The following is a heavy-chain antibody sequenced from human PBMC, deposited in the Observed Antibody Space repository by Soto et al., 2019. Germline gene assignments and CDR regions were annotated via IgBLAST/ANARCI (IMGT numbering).Heavy chain of an antibody. CDR2: IYYSGST. CDR3: ARGIAAAGTEFDC. Sequence: PSETLSLTCTVSGGSISSGGYYWNWIRQHPGKGLEWIGHIYYSGSTYYNPSLKSRVTISVDTSKKQFSLKLSSVTAADTAVYYCARGIAAAGTEFDCWGQGTLVTVSS. V-gene: IGHV4-31*03. CDR1: GGSISSGGYY. D-gene: IGHD6-13*01. J-gene: IGHJ4*02.